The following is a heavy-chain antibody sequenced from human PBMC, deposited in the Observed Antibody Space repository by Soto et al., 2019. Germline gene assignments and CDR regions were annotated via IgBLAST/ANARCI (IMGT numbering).Heavy chain of an antibody. V-gene: IGHV3-23*01. Sequence: PGGSLRLSCAASGFTFSNYPMIWVRQAPGKGLEWVSSITNSGGNTYSADSVKGRFTISRDNSKNTLYLQMNSLRADDTAVYYCANLDHNIGYPTVSWGQGTLVTVSS. CDR1: GFTFSNYP. J-gene: IGHJ5*02. CDR2: ITNSGGNT. CDR3: ANLDHNIGYPTVS. D-gene: IGHD1-1*01.